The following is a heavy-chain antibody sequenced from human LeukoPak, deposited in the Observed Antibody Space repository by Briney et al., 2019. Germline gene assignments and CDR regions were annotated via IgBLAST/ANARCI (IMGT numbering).Heavy chain of an antibody. J-gene: IGHJ6*03. Sequence: GGSLRLSRAASGFTFSNYNMNWVRQAPGKGLEWVSCISSSSSYIYYADSVKGRFTISRENAKNSLYLQMNSLRAEDTALYFCARELLTYSNHKLGHYMDVWGKGTTVTVSS. CDR2: ISSSSSYI. D-gene: IGHD4-11*01. CDR3: ARELLTYSNHKLGHYMDV. CDR1: GFTFSNYN. V-gene: IGHV3-21*01.